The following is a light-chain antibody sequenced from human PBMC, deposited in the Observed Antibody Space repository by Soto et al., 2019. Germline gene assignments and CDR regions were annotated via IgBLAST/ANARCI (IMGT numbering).Light chain of an antibody. Sequence: QSALTPTTSASGSPGQSFNISCTGTSIAVGAYNSVSWYQHHPGKAPNLMIYEVYKRPSGVPDRFSGSKSGNTASMTVSGLQDEDEADYYCTSHAGTDNFPYVFGNGTKVTVL. CDR1: SIAVGAYNS. V-gene: IGLV2-8*01. J-gene: IGLJ1*01. CDR2: EVY. CDR3: TSHAGTDNFPYV.